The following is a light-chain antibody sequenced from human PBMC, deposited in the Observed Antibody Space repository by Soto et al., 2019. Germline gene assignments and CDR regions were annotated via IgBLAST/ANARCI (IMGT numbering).Light chain of an antibody. Sequence: EIVLTQSPATLSLSPGERATLSCRASQSVGSYLAWYQQKPGRAPRLLIYDASNRATGIPARFSGSGSGTDFTLTISSLEPEDFAVYYCQQRSNWPSFGQGTRLEIK. V-gene: IGKV3-11*01. CDR1: QSVGSY. CDR3: QQRSNWPS. J-gene: IGKJ5*01. CDR2: DAS.